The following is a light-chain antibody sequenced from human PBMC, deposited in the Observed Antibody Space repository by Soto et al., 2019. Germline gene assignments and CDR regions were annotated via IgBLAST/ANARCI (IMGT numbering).Light chain of an antibody. CDR1: SRDVGAYNS. J-gene: IGLJ1*01. Sequence: QSALTQPASVSGSPGQSITISCTGTSRDVGAYNSVSWYQQYPGKAPKLMMYEVSNRPSGVSDRFSGSKSGNTASLTISGLQTGDEADYYCSSYTSSSTYAFGTGTKVTVL. CDR2: EVS. CDR3: SSYTSSSTYA. V-gene: IGLV2-14*01.